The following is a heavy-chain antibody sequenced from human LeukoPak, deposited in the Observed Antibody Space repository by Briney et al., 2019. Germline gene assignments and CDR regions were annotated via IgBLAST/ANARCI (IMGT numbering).Heavy chain of an antibody. Sequence: GGSLRLSCAASGFTFSSYEMNWVRQAPGKGLEWVSYISSSGSTIYYADSVKGRFTISRDNAKNSLYLQVNSLRAEDTAVYYCARDNYYDSSGYYLYYYGMDVWGQGTTVTVSS. J-gene: IGHJ6*02. V-gene: IGHV3-48*03. D-gene: IGHD3-22*01. CDR1: GFTFSSYE. CDR3: ARDNYYDSSGYYLYYYGMDV. CDR2: ISSSGSTI.